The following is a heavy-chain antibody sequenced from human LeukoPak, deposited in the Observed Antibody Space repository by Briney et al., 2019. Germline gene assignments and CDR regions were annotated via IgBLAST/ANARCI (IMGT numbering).Heavy chain of an antibody. CDR2: INHSGGT. CDR1: GGSISSGGYY. V-gene: IGHV4-30-2*01. D-gene: IGHD3-10*01. Sequence: SQTLSLTCTVAGGSISSGGYYWSCIRQPPVKGLEWIGEINHSGGTNYNPSLKSRVTISVDTSKKQFSLKLSSVTAADTAVSYCARGVDYYGLWGQGTLVTVSS. CDR3: ARGVDYYGL. J-gene: IGHJ4*02.